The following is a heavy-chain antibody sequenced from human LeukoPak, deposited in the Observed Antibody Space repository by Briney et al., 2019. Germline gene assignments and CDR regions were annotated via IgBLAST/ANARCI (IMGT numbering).Heavy chain of an antibody. CDR3: ARDGSGLYLYYYMDV. Sequence: GGSLRLSCAPSGFTFTDYSMSWVRQAPGKGLEWVASIITVSTHTFYGDSVKGRFTISRANAKNSLYLLTSYLTADDTAVYYCARDGSGLYLYYYMDVWGKGTTVTVSS. CDR2: IITVSTHT. J-gene: IGHJ6*03. CDR1: GFTFTDYS. V-gene: IGHV3-21*06. D-gene: IGHD6-25*01.